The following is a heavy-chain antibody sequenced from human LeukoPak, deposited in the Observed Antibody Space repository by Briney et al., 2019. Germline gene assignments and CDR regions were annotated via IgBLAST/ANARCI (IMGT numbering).Heavy chain of an antibody. CDR3: ARHGYSSSSFIDY. Sequence: PSETLSLTCTVSGGSISSSSYYWGWIRQPPGKGLEWIGSIYYSGSAYYNPSLKSRVTISVDTSKNQFSLKLSSVTAADTAVYYCARHGYSSSSFIDYWGQGTLVTVSS. CDR1: GGSISSSSYY. D-gene: IGHD6-6*01. J-gene: IGHJ4*02. V-gene: IGHV4-39*01. CDR2: IYYSGSA.